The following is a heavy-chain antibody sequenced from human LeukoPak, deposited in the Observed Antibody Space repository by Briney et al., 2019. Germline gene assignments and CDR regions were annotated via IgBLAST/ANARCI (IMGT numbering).Heavy chain of an antibody. CDR1: GFTFSSYG. CDR2: TWYDGSNK. J-gene: IGHJ3*02. V-gene: IGHV3-33*01. D-gene: IGHD6-19*01. Sequence: GGSLRLSCAASGFTFSSYGMHWVRQDPGKGLECVAVTWYDGSNKYYADSVKGRFTISRDNSKNTLYPQMNSLRAEDTAVYYCARDPQGQWRRLDAFDIWGQGTMVTVSS. CDR3: ARDPQGQWRRLDAFDI.